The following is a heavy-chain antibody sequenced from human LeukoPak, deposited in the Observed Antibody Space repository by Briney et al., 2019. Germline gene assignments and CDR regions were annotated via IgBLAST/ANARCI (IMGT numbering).Heavy chain of an antibody. V-gene: IGHV4-39*07. CDR3: TREVEGYSYASGRFLHFDP. D-gene: IGHD3-10*01. J-gene: IGHJ5*02. CDR1: SDSIRSSSYH. CDR2: IYYSGST. Sequence: SETLSLTCTVSSDSIRSSSYHWGWIRQPPGKGLEWIGSIYYSGSTYNNRSLKRRLTISIDTSKNQFSLRLSSVTAADTAVYYCTREVEGYSYASGRFLHFDPWGQGTLVTVSS.